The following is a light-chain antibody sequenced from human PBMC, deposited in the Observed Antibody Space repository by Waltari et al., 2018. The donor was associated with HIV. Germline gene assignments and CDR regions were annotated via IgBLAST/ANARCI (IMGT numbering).Light chain of an antibody. CDR1: QSVLYSSNNKNN. CDR2: WAS. Sequence: DIVMTQSPDSLAVSLGERATINSKSSQSVLYSSNNKNNLAWYQQKPGQPPQLLIYWASTRESGVPDRFSGSGSGTEFTLTISSLQAEDVAVYYCQQYYTTPFTFGPGTTVDIK. J-gene: IGKJ3*01. CDR3: QQYYTTPFT. V-gene: IGKV4-1*01.